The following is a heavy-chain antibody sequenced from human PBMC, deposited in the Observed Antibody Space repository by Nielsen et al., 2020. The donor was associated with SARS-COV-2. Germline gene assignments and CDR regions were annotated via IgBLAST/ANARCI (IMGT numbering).Heavy chain of an antibody. Sequence: GGSLRLSCAASGFTFDDYAMHWVRQAPGKGLEWVSGINWNSDSVDYADSVKGRFTISRDNAKNSLYLQMNSLRAEDTAVYYCARDRLTTILGWFDPWGQGTLVTVSS. CDR3: ARDRLTTILGWFDP. V-gene: IGHV3-9*01. J-gene: IGHJ5*02. CDR1: GFTFDDYA. CDR2: INWNSDSV. D-gene: IGHD3-9*01.